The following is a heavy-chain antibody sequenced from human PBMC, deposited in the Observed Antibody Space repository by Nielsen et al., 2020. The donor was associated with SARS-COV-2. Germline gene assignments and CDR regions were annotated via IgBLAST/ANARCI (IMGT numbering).Heavy chain of an antibody. J-gene: IGHJ6*02. D-gene: IGHD3-10*01. CDR3: ARDWSSGSGSSYYYYGMDV. V-gene: IGHV3-30*03. CDR1: GFTFSSYG. CDR2: VSSDGSHE. Sequence: GGSLRLSCVASGFTFSSYGMNWVRQGPGKGLEWVAVVSSDGSHENHADSVKGRFTISRDNAKNSLYLQMNSLRAEDTAVYYCARDWSSGSGSSYYYYGMDVWGQGTTVTVSS.